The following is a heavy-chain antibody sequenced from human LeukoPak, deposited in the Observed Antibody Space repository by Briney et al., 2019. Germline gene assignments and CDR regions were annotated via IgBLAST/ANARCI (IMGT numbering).Heavy chain of an antibody. J-gene: IGHJ4*02. Sequence: GESLKISCKGPGYRFTNSWIGWVRQMPGKGLEWMGIIYPDDSDTRYSPSFQGQVTISVDKSISTAYLQWSSLKASDTAMYYCARQAPLAYFDNWGQGTLVAVSS. CDR2: IYPDDSDT. CDR3: ARQAPLAYFDN. CDR1: GYRFTNSW. V-gene: IGHV5-51*01.